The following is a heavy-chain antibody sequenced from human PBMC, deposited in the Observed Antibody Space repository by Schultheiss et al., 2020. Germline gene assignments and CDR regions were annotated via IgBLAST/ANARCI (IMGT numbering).Heavy chain of an antibody. CDR1: GFTFSSYA. V-gene: IGHV3-23*01. CDR2: ISTDGSRT. Sequence: GGSLRLSCAASGFTFSSYAMSWVRQAPGKGLEWVSRISTDGSRTDYADSVKGRFTISRDNARNTLYLQMDSLRVEDTAVYYCAKGVVVPAAIKMRGKPPPPHWGMDVWGQGTTVTVS. CDR3: AKGVVVPAAIKMRGKPPPPHWGMDV. D-gene: IGHD2-2*01. J-gene: IGHJ6*02.